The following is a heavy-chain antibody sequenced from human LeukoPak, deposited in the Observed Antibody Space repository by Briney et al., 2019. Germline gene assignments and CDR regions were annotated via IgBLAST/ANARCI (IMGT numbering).Heavy chain of an antibody. CDR1: GGSVSSGDYY. Sequence: SETLSLTXTVSGGSVSSGDYYWRGLRQPPGKGVEWGGYIDYSWNTYYNPSLKSRLTISVDTSKNQFSLKLTSVTAADTAVYYCARARRFAAAGTTAFDIWGQGTMVTVSS. CDR3: ARARRFAAAGTTAFDI. D-gene: IGHD6-13*01. CDR2: IDYSWNT. V-gene: IGHV4-30-4*08. J-gene: IGHJ3*02.